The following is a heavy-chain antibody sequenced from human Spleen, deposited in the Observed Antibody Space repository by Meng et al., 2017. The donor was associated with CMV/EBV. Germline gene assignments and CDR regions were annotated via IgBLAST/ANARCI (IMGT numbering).Heavy chain of an antibody. D-gene: IGHD3-3*01. CDR3: ARGTSSNNYYDFWSGYPDY. CDR2: VSYDGGNK. V-gene: IGHV3-30-3*01. Sequence: GESLKISCVASGFTFRSNSMHWVRQAPGKGLEWVAAVSYDGGNKYYADSVRGRFSIARDSSKNTLYLQMNSLRAEDTAVYYCARGTSSNNYYDFWSGYPDYWGQGTLVTVSS. CDR1: GFTFRSNS. J-gene: IGHJ4*02.